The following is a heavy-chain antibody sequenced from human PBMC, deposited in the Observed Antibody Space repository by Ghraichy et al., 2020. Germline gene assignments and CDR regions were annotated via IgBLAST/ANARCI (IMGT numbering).Heavy chain of an antibody. CDR1: GFTVSTNY. V-gene: IGHV3-53*04. CDR2: IYSGGGGTT. J-gene: IGHJ6*02. Sequence: GESLNISCVASGFTVSTNYMTWVRQAPGQGLEWVSIIYSGGGGTTYYADSVKGRFTVSRHTSRNTLYLQMGSLRVEDTAVYYCARPLGNYYYYGMDVWGQGTTVTVSS. D-gene: IGHD1-26*01. CDR3: ARPLGNYYYYGMDV.